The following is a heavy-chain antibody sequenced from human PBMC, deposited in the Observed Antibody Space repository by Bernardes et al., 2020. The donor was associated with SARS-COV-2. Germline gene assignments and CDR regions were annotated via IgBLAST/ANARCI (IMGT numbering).Heavy chain of an antibody. Sequence: ASVKVPCKASGYTVTGYNMHWVRHAPGQGLEWMGWLNPNSGGTNYAQKYQGRVTMTRDTSISTAYMELSRLRSDDTAVYYCACGDWTYGMDVWGQGATVTVSS. D-gene: IGHD1-1*01. J-gene: IGHJ6*02. CDR1: GYTVTGYN. V-gene: IGHV1-2*02. CDR3: ACGDWTYGMDV. CDR2: LNPNSGGT.